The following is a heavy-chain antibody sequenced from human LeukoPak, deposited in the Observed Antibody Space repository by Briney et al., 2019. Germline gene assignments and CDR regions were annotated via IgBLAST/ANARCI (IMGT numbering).Heavy chain of an antibody. CDR3: ATYRRAVFHSSGTHFFHF. CDR2: ISSSSSYI. Sequence: PGGSLRLSCAASGFTFSSYSMNCVRQAPGKGLEWVSSISSSSSYIYYADSLKGRLTISRDNAKNSLYLQMNSLRVEDTAVYYCATYRRAVFHSSGTHFFHFWGQGTLVTVSS. J-gene: IGHJ4*02. D-gene: IGHD3-10*01. V-gene: IGHV3-21*04. CDR1: GFTFSSYS.